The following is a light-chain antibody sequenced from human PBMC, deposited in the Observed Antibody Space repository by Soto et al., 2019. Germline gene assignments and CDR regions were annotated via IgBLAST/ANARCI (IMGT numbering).Light chain of an antibody. J-gene: IGLJ3*02. V-gene: IGLV2-23*02. CDR2: EVS. Sequence: QSVLTQPASVSGSPGQSITVSCTGSSSDIGKYNLVSWYQQQSGNAPKLILYEVSRRPSGVPTRFTGSKSGNTASLTISGLQPEDEADYYCCSYAGFYTLVFGGGTKLTVL. CDR1: SSDIGKYNL. CDR3: CSYAGFYTLV.